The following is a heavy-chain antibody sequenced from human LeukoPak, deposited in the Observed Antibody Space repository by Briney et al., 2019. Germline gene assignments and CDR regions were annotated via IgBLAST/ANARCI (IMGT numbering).Heavy chain of an antibody. J-gene: IGHJ4*02. CDR3: ATGRRLVGSY. CDR1: GFSFSNDN. V-gene: IGHV3-21*01. CDR2: ISSSSSYI. D-gene: IGHD1-1*01. Sequence: GGSLRLSCAASGFSFSNDNMNWVRQAPGKGLEWVSSISSSSSYIYYADSVKGRFTISRDNAKNSLYLQMNSLRAEDTAVYYCATGRRLVGSYWGQGTLVTVSS.